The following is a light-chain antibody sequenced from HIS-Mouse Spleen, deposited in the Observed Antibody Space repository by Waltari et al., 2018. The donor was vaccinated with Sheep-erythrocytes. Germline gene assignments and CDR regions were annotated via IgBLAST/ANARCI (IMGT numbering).Light chain of an antibody. Sequence: QSALTQPPSASGSPGQSVTISCTGTSSDVGGYNYVPWYQQHPGKAPKLMIYDVSNRPSGVSNRFSGSKSGNTASLTISGLQAEDEADYYCCSYAGSYNHVFATGTKVTVL. CDR1: SSDVGGYNY. J-gene: IGLJ1*01. CDR3: CSYAGSYNHV. CDR2: DVS. V-gene: IGLV2-8*01.